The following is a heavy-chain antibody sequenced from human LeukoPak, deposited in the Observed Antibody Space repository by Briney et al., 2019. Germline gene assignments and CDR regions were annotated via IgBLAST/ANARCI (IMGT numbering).Heavy chain of an antibody. Sequence: GGSLRLSCAASGFTFSSYAMHWVRQAPGKGLDYVSAISSNGGSTYYANSVKGRFTISRDNSKNTLYLQMGSLRAEDMAVYYCARDSMVRGGGFDYWGQGTLVTVSS. CDR2: ISSNGGST. V-gene: IGHV3-64*01. CDR1: GFTFSSYA. CDR3: ARDSMVRGGGFDY. D-gene: IGHD3-10*01. J-gene: IGHJ4*02.